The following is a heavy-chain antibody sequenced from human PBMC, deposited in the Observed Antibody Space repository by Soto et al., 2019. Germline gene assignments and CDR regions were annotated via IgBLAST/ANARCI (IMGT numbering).Heavy chain of an antibody. CDR1: GFTFSSYG. Sequence: GGSVRLSCAASGFTFSSYGMHWVRQAPGKGLEWVAVISYDGSNKYYADSVKGRFTISRDNSKNTLYLQMNSLRAEDTAVYYCAKGRITNYYYYGMDVWGQGTTVTVSS. V-gene: IGHV3-30*18. CDR2: ISYDGSNK. J-gene: IGHJ6*02. D-gene: IGHD3-10*01. CDR3: AKGRITNYYYYGMDV.